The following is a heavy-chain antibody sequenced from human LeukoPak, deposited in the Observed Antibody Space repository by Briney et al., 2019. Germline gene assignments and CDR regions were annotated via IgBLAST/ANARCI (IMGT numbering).Heavy chain of an antibody. CDR3: ARGSEGYCSGGGCYYGMDV. CDR2: ISSSSSYI. D-gene: IGHD2-15*01. V-gene: IGHV3-21*01. J-gene: IGHJ6*01. CDR1: GFTFSRYT. Sequence: GRSLRLSCAASGFTFSRYTMNWFRQAPGKGREWVSYISSSSSYIYYADSVKGRFTISRDNAENSLYLQMNSLRAEDTAVYYCARGSEGYCSGGGCYYGMDVWGQGTTVTVSS.